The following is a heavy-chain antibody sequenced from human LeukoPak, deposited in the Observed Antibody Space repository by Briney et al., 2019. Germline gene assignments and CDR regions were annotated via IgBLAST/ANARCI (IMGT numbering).Heavy chain of an antibody. CDR3: ARGVDYYGV. CDR2: MSESGST. D-gene: IGHD3-10*01. J-gene: IGHJ4*02. CDR1: GGSISSSSYQ. Sequence: SETLSLTCTVSGGSISSSSYQRGWIRQPPGKGLEWIGSMSESGSTYYNPSLKSRVTISVDTSKKQFSLKLSSVTAADTALYYCARGVDYYGVWGQGTLVAVSS. V-gene: IGHV4-39*01.